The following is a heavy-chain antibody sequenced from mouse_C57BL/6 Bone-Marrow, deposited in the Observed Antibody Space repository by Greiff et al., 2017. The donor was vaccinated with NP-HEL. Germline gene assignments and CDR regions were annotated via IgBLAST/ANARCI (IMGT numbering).Heavy chain of an antibody. J-gene: IGHJ3*01. CDR1: GFTFSSYG. CDR3: ARRGLRRSFAY. V-gene: IGHV5-6*02. Sequence: EVKLVESGGDLVKPGGSLKLSCAASGFTFSSYGMSWVRQTPDKRLEWVATISSGGSYTYYPDSVKGRFPISRDNAKNTLYLQMSSLKSEDTAMYYCARRGLRRSFAYWGQGTLVTVSA. D-gene: IGHD1-1*01. CDR2: ISSGGSYT.